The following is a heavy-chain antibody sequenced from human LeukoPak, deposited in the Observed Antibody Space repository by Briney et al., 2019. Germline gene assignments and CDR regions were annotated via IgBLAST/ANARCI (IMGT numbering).Heavy chain of an antibody. CDR3: ASRSPLYCSGGSCYSVFDY. CDR2: ISNSGSTM. CDR1: GFTFSSYE. V-gene: IGHV3-48*03. D-gene: IGHD2-15*01. Sequence: GGSLRLSCVASGFTFSSYEMNWVRQAPGKGLEWVSYISNSGSTMYYADSVKGRFTISRDNAKNSLYLQMNSLRAEDTAVYYCASRSPLYCSGGSCYSVFDYWGQGTLVTVSS. J-gene: IGHJ4*02.